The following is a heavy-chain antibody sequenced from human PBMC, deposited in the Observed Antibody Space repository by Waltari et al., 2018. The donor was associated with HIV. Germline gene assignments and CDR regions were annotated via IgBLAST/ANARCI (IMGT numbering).Heavy chain of an antibody. Sequence: AESGGRLIQPGGSLGLSCTASNFSVSGNHVTWLRQAPGGSLEWVAVIYPDDTTHYADSIKGRFTISRDNAANSVFLHMDRLRVDDTARYFCVRDDPGYEPIDYWGRGTLVTVSS. D-gene: IGHD2-2*01. CDR1: NFSVSGNH. CDR3: VRDDPGYEPIDY. V-gene: IGHV3-53*01. CDR2: IYPDDTT. J-gene: IGHJ4*02.